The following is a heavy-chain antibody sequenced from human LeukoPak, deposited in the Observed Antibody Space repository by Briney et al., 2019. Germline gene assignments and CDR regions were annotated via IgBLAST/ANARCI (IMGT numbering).Heavy chain of an antibody. J-gene: IGHJ4*02. D-gene: IGHD1-7*01. CDR1: GFIVSSDY. V-gene: IGHV3-66*01. CDR3: ARAYDWNYVY. Sequence: PGGSLRLSCAASGFIVSSDYMSWVRQAPGKGLEWVSVIYSGGSTYYADSVKGRFTISRDNSKNTLYLQMNSLRTEDTAVYYCARAYDWNYVYWGQGTLVTVSS. CDR2: IYSGGST.